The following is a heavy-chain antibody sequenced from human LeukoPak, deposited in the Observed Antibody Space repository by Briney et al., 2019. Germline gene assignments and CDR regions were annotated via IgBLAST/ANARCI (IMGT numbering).Heavy chain of an antibody. D-gene: IGHD4-11*01. CDR3: ARGRLTTTYYYYYGMDV. Sequence: SETLSLTCTVSGGSISSYYWSWIRQPAGKGLEWIGEINHSGSTNYNPSLKSRVTISVDTSKNQFSLKLSSVTAADTAVYYCARGRLTTTYYYYYGMDVWGQGTTVTVSS. CDR1: GGSISSYY. CDR2: INHSGST. J-gene: IGHJ6*02. V-gene: IGHV4-34*01.